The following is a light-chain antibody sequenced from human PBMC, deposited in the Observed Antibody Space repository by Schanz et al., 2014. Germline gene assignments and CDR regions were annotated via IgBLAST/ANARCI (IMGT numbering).Light chain of an antibody. CDR1: QSVTSSY. J-gene: IGKJ4*01. Sequence: EIVLTQSPGTLSLSPGERATLSCRASQSVTSSYLAWYQQKPGQAPRLLISGASSRATGIPDRFSGSGSGTDFTLIISRLEPEDFAVYYCQQYGSSPRGSLTFGGGTKVEIK. CDR2: GAS. V-gene: IGKV3-20*01. CDR3: QQYGSSPRGSLT.